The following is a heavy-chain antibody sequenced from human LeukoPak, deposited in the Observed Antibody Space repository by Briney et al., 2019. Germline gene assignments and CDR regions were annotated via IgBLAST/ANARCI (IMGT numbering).Heavy chain of an antibody. CDR2: IYYSGST. D-gene: IGHD3-3*01. Sequence: SETLSLTCTVSGDSISSYYWSWIRQPPGKGREWIGYIYYSGSTNYNPSLKSRVTISVDTSKNQFSLKLNSVTAADTAVYYCARGPYYDFDYWGQGTLVTVSS. J-gene: IGHJ4*02. CDR3: ARGPYYDFDY. CDR1: GDSISSYY. V-gene: IGHV4-59*13.